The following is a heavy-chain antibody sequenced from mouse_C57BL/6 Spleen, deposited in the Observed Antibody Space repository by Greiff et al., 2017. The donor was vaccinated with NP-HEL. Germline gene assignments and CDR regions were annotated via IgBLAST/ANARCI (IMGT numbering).Heavy chain of an antibody. CDR1: GYTFTSYW. CDR2: IYPSDSET. CDR3: ARGYYGSSYAWFAY. D-gene: IGHD1-1*01. J-gene: IGHJ3*01. Sequence: QVQLQQPGAELVRPGSSVKLSCKASGYTFTSYWMDWVKQRPGQGLEWIGNIYPSDSETHYNQKFKDKATLTVDKSSSTAYMQLSSLTSEDSAVYYCARGYYGSSYAWFAYWGQWTLVTVSA. V-gene: IGHV1-61*01.